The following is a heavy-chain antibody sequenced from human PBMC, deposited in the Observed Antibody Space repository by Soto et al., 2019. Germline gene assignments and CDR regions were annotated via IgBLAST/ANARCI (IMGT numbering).Heavy chain of an antibody. V-gene: IGHV3-15*01. D-gene: IGHD2-15*01. CDR2: IRSKGDGETT. CDR3: TTDQAGGYFYYFGVVV. Sequence: PVGSLRLSCAASGFTFSNAWMSWVRQAPGKGLEWVGRIRSKGDGETTDYAAPVRGRFTISRDDSKNTFFLQMNSLKAEDTAVYYCTTDQAGGYFYYFGVVVWGQGTTVTSP. CDR1: GFTFSNAW. J-gene: IGHJ6*02.